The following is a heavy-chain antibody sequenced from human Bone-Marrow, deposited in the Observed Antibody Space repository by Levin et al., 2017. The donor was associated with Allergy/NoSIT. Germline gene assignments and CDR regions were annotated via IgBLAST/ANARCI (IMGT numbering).Heavy chain of an antibody. D-gene: IGHD6-19*01. Sequence: RGESLKISCKGSGYSFTNYWIGWVRQMPGKGLEWMGSIYPGDSDTRYSPSFQGQVTISADRSISTAYLQWSSLKASDTAMYYCARHWGYSSGWYFDYWGQGTLVTVSS. CDR2: IYPGDSDT. CDR3: ARHWGYSSGWYFDY. CDR1: GYSFTNYW. V-gene: IGHV5-51*01. J-gene: IGHJ4*02.